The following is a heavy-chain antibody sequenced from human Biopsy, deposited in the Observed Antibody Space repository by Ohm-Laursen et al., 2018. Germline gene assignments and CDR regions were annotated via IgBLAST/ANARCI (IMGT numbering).Heavy chain of an antibody. D-gene: IGHD6-13*01. V-gene: IGHV3-9*01. Sequence: SLRLSCAASGFTFDDYAMYWVRQAPGKGLGWVSGLSWNSGSKGYADSVKGRFTISRDSAKHSLYLQMNSLRTEDTALYYCAKGAGSSRSQGFDYWGQGILVTVSS. CDR2: LSWNSGSK. J-gene: IGHJ4*02. CDR3: AKGAGSSRSQGFDY. CDR1: GFTFDDYA.